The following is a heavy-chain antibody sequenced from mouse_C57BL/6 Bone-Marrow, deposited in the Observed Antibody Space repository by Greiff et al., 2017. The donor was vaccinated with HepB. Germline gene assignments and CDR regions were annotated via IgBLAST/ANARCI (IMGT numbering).Heavy chain of an antibody. D-gene: IGHD2-2*01. CDR3: ARQVGYDYYAMDY. CDR1: GFSLTSYG. V-gene: IGHV2-6-1*01. J-gene: IGHJ4*01. Sequence: QVQLKESGPGLVAPSQSLSITCTVSGFSLTSYGVHWVRQPPGKGLEWLVVIWSDGSTTYNSALKSRLSISKDNSKSQVVLKMNSRQTDDTAMYYCARQVGYDYYAMDYWGQGTSVTVSS. CDR2: IWSDGST.